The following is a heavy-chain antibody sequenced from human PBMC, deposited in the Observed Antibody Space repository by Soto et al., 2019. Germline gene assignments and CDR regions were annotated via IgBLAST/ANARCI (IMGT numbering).Heavy chain of an antibody. Sequence: QVQLMQSGAEVKKPGSSVKVSCKASGGTFSSYTISWVRQAPGQGLEWMGRIIPILGIANYAQKFQGRVTITADKSTSTAYMELSSLRSEDTAVYYCARTQQLVNGFFDPWGQGTLVTVSS. CDR2: IIPILGIA. D-gene: IGHD6-13*01. J-gene: IGHJ5*02. CDR3: ARTQQLVNGFFDP. V-gene: IGHV1-69*02. CDR1: GGTFSSYT.